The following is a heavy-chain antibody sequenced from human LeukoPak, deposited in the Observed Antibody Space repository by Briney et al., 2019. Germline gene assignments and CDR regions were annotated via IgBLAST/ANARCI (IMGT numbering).Heavy chain of an antibody. J-gene: IGHJ4*02. CDR3: ARVYSSSWYYFDY. CDR2: INPNSGGT. V-gene: IGHV1-2*02. D-gene: IGHD6-13*01. CDR1: GYTFTGYD. Sequence: ASVKVSCKASGYTFTGYDMHWVRQAPGQGLEWMGWINPNSGGTNYAQKFQGRVTMTRDTSISTAYMELSRLRSDDTAVYYCARVYSSSWYYFDYWGQGTLVTVSS.